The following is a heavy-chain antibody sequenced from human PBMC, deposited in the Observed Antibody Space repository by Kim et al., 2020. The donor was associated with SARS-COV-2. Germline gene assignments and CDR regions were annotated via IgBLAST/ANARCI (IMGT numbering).Heavy chain of an antibody. CDR2: IDPSDSYT. D-gene: IGHD3-16*01. Sequence: GESLKISCKGSGYSFTSYWISWVRQMPGKGLEWMGRIDPSDSYTNYSPSFQGHVTISADKSISTAYLQWSSLKASDTAMYYCARQRGTYYYYYGMDVWGQGTTVTVSS. CDR3: ARQRGTYYYYYGMDV. V-gene: IGHV5-10-1*01. CDR1: GYSFTSYW. J-gene: IGHJ6*02.